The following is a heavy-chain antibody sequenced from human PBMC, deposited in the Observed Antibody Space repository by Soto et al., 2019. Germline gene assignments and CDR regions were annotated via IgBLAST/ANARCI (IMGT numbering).Heavy chain of an antibody. D-gene: IGHD6-19*01. CDR2: ISYDGSNK. CDR1: GFTFXSYG. J-gene: IGHJ4*02. V-gene: IGHV3-30*18. Sequence: PGGSLRLSCASSGFTFXSYGMHWVRQAPGKGLEWVAVISYDGSNKYYADSVKGRFTISRDNSKNTLYLQMNSLRAEDTAVYYCANTPRSSGLFLNDYWGQGTLVTVSS. CDR3: ANTPRSSGLFLNDY.